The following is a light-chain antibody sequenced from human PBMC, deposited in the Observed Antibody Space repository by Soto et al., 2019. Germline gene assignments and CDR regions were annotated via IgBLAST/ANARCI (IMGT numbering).Light chain of an antibody. CDR2: DAS. Sequence: DIQMTQSPSTLSASAGDRVTITCRASQSITIWLAWYQQKPGKAPKLLIYDASTLESGVPSRFSGSGSGTEFPLTINSLQPVDFATYYCQQFHSFPITFGQGTRLEIK. J-gene: IGKJ5*01. CDR3: QQFHSFPIT. V-gene: IGKV1-5*01. CDR1: QSITIW.